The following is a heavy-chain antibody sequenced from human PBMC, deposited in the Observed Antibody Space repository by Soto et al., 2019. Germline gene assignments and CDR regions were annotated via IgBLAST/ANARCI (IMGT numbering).Heavy chain of an antibody. CDR2: VNHSGST. D-gene: IGHD3-16*02. CDR1: GGSFSGYY. V-gene: IGHV4-34*01. Sequence: SETLSLTCAVYGGSFSGYYWSWIRQPPGKGLEWIGEVNHSGSTNYNPSLKSRVTISVDTSKNQFSLKLSSVTAADTAVYYCARKGDYVWGSYRRREYYFDYWGQGTLVTVSS. J-gene: IGHJ4*02. CDR3: ARKGDYVWGSYRRREYYFDY.